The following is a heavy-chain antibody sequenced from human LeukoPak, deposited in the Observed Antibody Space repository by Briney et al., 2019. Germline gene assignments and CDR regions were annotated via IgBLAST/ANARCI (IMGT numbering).Heavy chain of an antibody. D-gene: IGHD5-24*01. CDR2: TPYDGLNR. Sequence: PGGSLRLSCAASGFTFSSYGIHWVRQAPGKGLEWVTFTPYDGLNRIYADSVEGRFTVSRDNSKNTVYLQMNSLRPEDTAVYYCVRGEELATAYYFDYWGQGTLITVSS. CDR3: VRGEELATAYYFDY. V-gene: IGHV3-30*02. J-gene: IGHJ4*02. CDR1: GFTFSSYG.